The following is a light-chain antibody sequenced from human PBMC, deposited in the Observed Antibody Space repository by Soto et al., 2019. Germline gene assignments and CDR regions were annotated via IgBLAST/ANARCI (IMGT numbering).Light chain of an antibody. J-gene: IGKJ1*01. V-gene: IGKV3-20*01. CDR3: QHYGSAPQT. CDR2: GAS. CDR1: QSVSSSY. Sequence: ELVLTQSPGTLSLSPGERATLSCRASQSVSSSYLAWYQQKPDQAPRLLIYGASSRATGIPDRFSGSGSGTDFTLTISRLETEDFAVYYCQHYGSAPQTFGQGTNVEI.